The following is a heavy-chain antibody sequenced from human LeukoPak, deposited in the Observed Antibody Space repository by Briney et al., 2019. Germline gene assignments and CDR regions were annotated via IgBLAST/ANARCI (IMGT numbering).Heavy chain of an antibody. Sequence: SETLSLTCTVSGGSISSYYWSWIRQPPGKGLEWIGYVYYSGSTNYNPSLKSRVTISVDTSKNQFSLKPSSVTAADTAVYYCARYGYCSGGSCYFSLFSEAFDIWGQGTMVTVSS. V-gene: IGHV4-59*01. CDR1: GGSISSYY. CDR2: VYYSGST. J-gene: IGHJ3*02. CDR3: ARYGYCSGGSCYFSLFSEAFDI. D-gene: IGHD2-15*01.